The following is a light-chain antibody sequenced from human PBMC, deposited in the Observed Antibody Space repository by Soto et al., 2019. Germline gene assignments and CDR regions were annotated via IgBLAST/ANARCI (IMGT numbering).Light chain of an antibody. CDR2: GAS. CDR3: QQYNNWTRT. CDR1: QSVSTN. V-gene: IGKV3-15*01. J-gene: IGKJ1*01. Sequence: EIVLTQSPATLSLSPGERATLSCRPSQSVSTNLAWYQQKYGQAPRIXIYGASTRETGIPGRFSGSGAGTEFTLTISSLQSEDFAVYYCQQYNNWTRTFGQGTKVDIK.